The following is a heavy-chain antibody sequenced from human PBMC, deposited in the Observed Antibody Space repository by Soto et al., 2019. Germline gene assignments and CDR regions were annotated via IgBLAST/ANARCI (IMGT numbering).Heavy chain of an antibody. CDR1: GGSISSGGYS. CDR2: IYHSGST. J-gene: IGHJ6*02. V-gene: IGHV4-30-2*01. CDR3: ARGPYGLDV. Sequence: PSETLSLTCAVSGGSISSGGYSWSWIRQPPGKGLEWIGYIYHSGSTYYNPSLKSRVTISVDRSNNRFSLNLSSVTAADTAVYYCARGPYGLDVWGHGTTVTVSS.